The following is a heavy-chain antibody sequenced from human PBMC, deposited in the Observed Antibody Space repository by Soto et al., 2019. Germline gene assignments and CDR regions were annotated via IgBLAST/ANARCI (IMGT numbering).Heavy chain of an antibody. J-gene: IGHJ4*02. V-gene: IGHV1-3*01. D-gene: IGHD2-2*01. CDR1: GYTFTGYA. CDR2: INGGNGDT. CDR3: ARGYSSTTSCQYYFCF. Sequence: ASVKVSCKASGYTFTGYAIHWVRQAPGQRHEWMGWINGGNGDTKYSRKFQGRVTITRDTSASTAYMELTSLGSEDTAVYHCARGYSSTTSCQYYFCFCGQGTLVSVSS.